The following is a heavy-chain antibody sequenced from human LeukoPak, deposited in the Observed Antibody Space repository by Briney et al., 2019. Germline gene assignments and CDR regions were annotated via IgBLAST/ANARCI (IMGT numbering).Heavy chain of an antibody. CDR2: ISAGGGST. J-gene: IGHJ4*02. V-gene: IGHV3-23*01. D-gene: IGHD1-26*01. CDR3: ARAKAVGATNLGY. Sequence: GGSLRLSCAASGFTFNNYAMSWVRQAPGKGLEWVSGISAGGGSTYYAESAKGRFTISRDNSKNTLHLQMNSLRAEDTAVYYCARAKAVGATNLGYWGQGTLVTVSS. CDR1: GFTFNNYA.